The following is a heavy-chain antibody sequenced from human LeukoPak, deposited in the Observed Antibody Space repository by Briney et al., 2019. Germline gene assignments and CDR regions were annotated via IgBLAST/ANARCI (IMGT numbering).Heavy chain of an antibody. CDR2: MNPNSGNT. V-gene: IGHV1-8*01. D-gene: IGHD3-3*01. J-gene: IGHJ4*02. Sequence: ASVKVSCKASGYTFTSYDINWVRQATGQGLEWMGWMNPNSGNTGYAQKFQGRVTMTRNTSISTAYMELSSLRSEDTAVYYCARGPYYDFWSGYSNHYFDYWGQGTLVTVSS. CDR3: ARGPYYDFWSGYSNHYFDY. CDR1: GYTFTSYD.